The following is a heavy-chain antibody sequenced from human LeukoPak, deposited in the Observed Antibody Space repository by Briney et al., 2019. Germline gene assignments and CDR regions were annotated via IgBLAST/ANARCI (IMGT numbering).Heavy chain of an antibody. CDR3: AKSKPPREYCSVTTCYAGFGAFDI. CDR2: ISFDGSNK. CDR1: GFTFSNYG. Sequence: GGSLRLSCTTSGFTFSNYGMHWVRQAPGKGLEWVAVISFDGSNKFYSDSVKGRFTISRDNSKNTLYLQMNSLRPEDTAIYYCAKSKPPREYCSVTTCYAGFGAFDIWGQGTMVTVFS. V-gene: IGHV3-30*18. D-gene: IGHD2-2*01. J-gene: IGHJ3*02.